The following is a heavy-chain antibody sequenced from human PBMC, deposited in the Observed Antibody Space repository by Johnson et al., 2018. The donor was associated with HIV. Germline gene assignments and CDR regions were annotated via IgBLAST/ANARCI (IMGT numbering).Heavy chain of an antibody. CDR2: IYSGGST. J-gene: IGHJ3*02. CDR3: PVDTEAFDI. V-gene: IGHV3-66*01. Sequence: VQLVESGGGLVKPGGSLRLSCAASGFTFSDYYMSWIRQAPGKGLEWVSVIYSGGSTYYADSVKGRFTISRDNSKNTLYLQMNSLRAEDTAVYYCPVDTEAFDIWGQGTMVTVS. CDR1: GFTFSDYY. D-gene: IGHD1-14*01.